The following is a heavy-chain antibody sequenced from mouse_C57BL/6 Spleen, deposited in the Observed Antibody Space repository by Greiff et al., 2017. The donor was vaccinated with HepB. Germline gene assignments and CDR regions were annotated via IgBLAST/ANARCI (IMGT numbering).Heavy chain of an antibody. CDR3: AREELDDYFFGY. J-gene: IGHJ2*01. V-gene: IGHV1-52*01. CDR1: GYTFTSYW. Sequence: VQLQQPGAELVRPGSSVKLSCKASGYTFTSYWMHWVKQRPRQGLEWIGNIDPSDSETHYNQKFKDKATLTVDKSSSTAYMQLSSLTSEDSAVYYCAREELDDYFFGYWGQGTTLTVSS. D-gene: IGHD2-4*01. CDR2: IDPSDSET.